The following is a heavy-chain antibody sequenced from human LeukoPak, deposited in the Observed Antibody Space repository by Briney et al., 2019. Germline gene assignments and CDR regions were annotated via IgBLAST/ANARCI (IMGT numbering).Heavy chain of an antibody. CDR3: ARTLTNDYGDYNWFDP. J-gene: IGHJ5*02. Sequence: KPSQTLSLTCTVSGGSISSGGYYWSWIRQHPGKGLEWIGYIYYSGSTYYNPSLKSRVTISVDTSKNQFSLKLSSVTAADTAVYYCARTLTNDYGDYNWFDPWGQGTLVTVSS. CDR1: GGSISSGGYY. CDR2: IYYSGST. V-gene: IGHV4-31*03. D-gene: IGHD4-17*01.